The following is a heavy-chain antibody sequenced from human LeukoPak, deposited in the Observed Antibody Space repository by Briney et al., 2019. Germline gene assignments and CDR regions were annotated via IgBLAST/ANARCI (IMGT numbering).Heavy chain of an antibody. CDR2: IYHSGST. J-gene: IGHJ4*02. CDR3: ARGGEPYYFDY. CDR1: SGSISSGGYS. V-gene: IGHV4-30-2*01. D-gene: IGHD2-21*01. Sequence: SETLSLTCAVSSGSISSGGYSWSWIRQPPGKGLEWIGYIYHSGSTYYNPSLKSRVTISVDRSKNQFSLKLSSVTAADTAVYYCARGGEPYYFDYWGQGTLVTVSS.